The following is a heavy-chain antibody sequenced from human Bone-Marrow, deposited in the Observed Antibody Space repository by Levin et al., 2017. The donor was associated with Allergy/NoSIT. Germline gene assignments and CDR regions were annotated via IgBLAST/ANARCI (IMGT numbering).Heavy chain of an antibody. J-gene: IGHJ6*03. V-gene: IGHV4-38-2*02. Sequence: AGGSLRLSCAVSGYSITEYYWGWIRQPPGKGLEWIGTIYHGGDIYYNPSLRSRVTISIDTSKNQFSLKVTSMTAADSAVYYCAREYYLDVWGKGTTVTVSS. CDR3: AREYYLDV. CDR1: GYSITEYY. CDR2: IYHGGDI.